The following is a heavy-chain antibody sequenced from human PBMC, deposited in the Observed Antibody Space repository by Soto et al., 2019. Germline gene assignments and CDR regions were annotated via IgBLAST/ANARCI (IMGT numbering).Heavy chain of an antibody. CDR3: ARGLNGYLHYFDY. D-gene: IGHD5-18*01. V-gene: IGHV1-3*01. CDR1: GYTFTSYA. Sequence: ASVKVSCKASGYTFTSYAMHWMRQAPGQRLEWMGWINAGNGNTKYSQKFQGRVTITRDTSASTAYMELSSLRYEDTAVYYCARGLNGYLHYFDYWGQGTLVTVSS. CDR2: INAGNGNT. J-gene: IGHJ4*02.